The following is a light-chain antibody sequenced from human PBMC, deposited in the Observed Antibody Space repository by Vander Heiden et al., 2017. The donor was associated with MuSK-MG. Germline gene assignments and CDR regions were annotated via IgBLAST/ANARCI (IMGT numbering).Light chain of an antibody. Sequence: EIVLTQSPATLSLSPGERATPSCRASQSVSSYLAWYQQKPGQAPRLLIYDASNRATGIPARFSGSGSGTDFTLTISSLEPEDFAVYYCQQRSNWPQNTFGGGTKVEIK. CDR1: QSVSSY. V-gene: IGKV3-11*01. J-gene: IGKJ4*01. CDR2: DAS. CDR3: QQRSNWPQNT.